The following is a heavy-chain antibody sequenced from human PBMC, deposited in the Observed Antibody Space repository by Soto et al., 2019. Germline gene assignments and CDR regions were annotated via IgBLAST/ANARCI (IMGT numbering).Heavy chain of an antibody. CDR2: ISPYNGKR. Sequence: QVQLVQSGAEVKKPGASVKISCKALGYTFSIYGISWVRQAPGQGLEWMGWISPYNGKRNYAQKFQGRVTMTTDTSTSTAYMELRSLIYDDTAVYYCARDCPQWSSGWCRLDPWGQGTLVHVSS. V-gene: IGHV1-18*01. J-gene: IGHJ5*02. CDR3: ARDCPQWSSGWCRLDP. D-gene: IGHD6-19*01. CDR1: GYTFSIYG.